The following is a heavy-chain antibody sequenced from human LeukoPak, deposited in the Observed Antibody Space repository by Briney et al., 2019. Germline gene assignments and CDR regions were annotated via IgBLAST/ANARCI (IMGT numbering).Heavy chain of an antibody. Sequence: PSETLSLTCAVYGGSFSGYYWTWIRRPPGKGLEWIGSIYYSGSTYYNPSLKSRVTISVDTSKNQFSLKLSSVTAADTAVYYCARGGAAAGPGDYYYYYYMDVWGKGTTVTVSS. CDR1: GGSFSGYY. D-gene: IGHD6-13*01. J-gene: IGHJ6*03. CDR3: ARGGAAAGPGDYYYYYYMDV. CDR2: IYYSGST. V-gene: IGHV4-34*01.